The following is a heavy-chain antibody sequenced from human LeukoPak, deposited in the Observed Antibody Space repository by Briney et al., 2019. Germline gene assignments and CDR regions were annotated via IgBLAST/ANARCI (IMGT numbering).Heavy chain of an antibody. V-gene: IGHV3-15*01. CDR3: TTDPSIVVVVAAILKEKFDP. D-gene: IGHD2-15*01. J-gene: IGHJ5*02. CDR1: GFTFSNAR. Sequence: PGGSLRLSCAASGFTFSNARMSWVRQAPGKGLEWVGRIKSKTDGGTTDYAAPVKGRFTISRDDSKNTLYLQMNSLKTEDTAVYYSTTDPSIVVVVAAILKEKFDPWGQGTLVTVSS. CDR2: IKSKTDGGTT.